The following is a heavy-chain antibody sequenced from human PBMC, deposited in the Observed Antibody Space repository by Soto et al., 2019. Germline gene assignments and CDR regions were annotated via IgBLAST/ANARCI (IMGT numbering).Heavy chain of an antibody. V-gene: IGHV4-59*08. Sequence: RLPPGKGLKWIGYIYYSGSTNYNPSLKSRVTISVDTSKNQFSLRLRSVTAADLFLLFRGAQRYTVFPYANWF. CDR3: GAQRYTVFPYANWF. D-gene: IGHD3-10*02. CDR2: IYYSGST. J-gene: IGHJ5*01.